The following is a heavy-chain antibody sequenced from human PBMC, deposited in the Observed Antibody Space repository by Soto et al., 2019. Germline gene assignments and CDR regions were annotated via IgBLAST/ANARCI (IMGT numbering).Heavy chain of an antibody. CDR3: AIEKRCMDV. CDR1: GYTFTSYD. V-gene: IGHV1-8*01. Sequence: QVQLEQSGAEVKKPGASVKVSCKASGYTFTSYDINWVRQATGQGLEWMGWMNPNSGNTGYAQKFQGRVTMTRNTSISTAYLELSRMRSEDTDVYYCAIEKRCMDVWGQGTTVTVSS. J-gene: IGHJ6*02. CDR2: MNPNSGNT.